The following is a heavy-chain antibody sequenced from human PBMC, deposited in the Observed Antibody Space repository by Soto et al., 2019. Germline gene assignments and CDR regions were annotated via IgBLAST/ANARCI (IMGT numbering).Heavy chain of an antibody. V-gene: IGHV1-46*01. Sequence: EASVKVSCKASGYTFTSYYMHWVRQAPGQGLEWMGIINPSGGSTSYAQKFQGRVTMTRDTSTSTVYMELSSLRSEDTAVYYCARDYIDDSSGVYYYYGMDVWGQGTTVTVSS. CDR3: ARDYIDDSSGVYYYYGMDV. CDR2: INPSGGST. CDR1: GYTFTSYY. J-gene: IGHJ6*02. D-gene: IGHD3-22*01.